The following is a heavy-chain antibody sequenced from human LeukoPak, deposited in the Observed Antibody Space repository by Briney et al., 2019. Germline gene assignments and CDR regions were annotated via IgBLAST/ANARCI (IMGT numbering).Heavy chain of an antibody. CDR3: AKDQGGIAAAGTSDLFDY. J-gene: IGHJ4*02. CDR1: GFTFSSYA. D-gene: IGHD6-13*01. CDR2: ISGSGGST. V-gene: IGHV3-23*01. Sequence: PGGSLRLSCAASGFTFSSYAMSWVRQAPGKGLEWVSAISGSGGSTYYADSVKGRFTISRDNSENTLYLQMNSLRAEDTAVYYCAKDQGGIAAAGTSDLFDYWGQGTLVTVSS.